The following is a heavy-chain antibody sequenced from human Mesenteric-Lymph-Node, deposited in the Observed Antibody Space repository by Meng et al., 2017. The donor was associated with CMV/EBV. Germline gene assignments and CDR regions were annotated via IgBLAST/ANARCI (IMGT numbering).Heavy chain of an antibody. Sequence: GEPLKISCAASGFTFSSYAMSWVRQAPGKGLEWVSAISGSGGSTYYADSVKGRFTISRDNSKNTLYLQMNSLRAEDTAVYYCAKDRRGPDYYDFWSGYGMDVWGQGTTVTVSS. CDR1: GFTFSSYA. CDR3: AKDRRGPDYYDFWSGYGMDV. D-gene: IGHD3-3*01. J-gene: IGHJ6*02. V-gene: IGHV3-23*01. CDR2: ISGSGGST.